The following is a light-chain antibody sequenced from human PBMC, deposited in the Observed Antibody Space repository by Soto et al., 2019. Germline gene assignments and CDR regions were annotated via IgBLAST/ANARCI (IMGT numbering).Light chain of an antibody. Sequence: DIRMTQSPSSVSASVGDRVTITCRASQDIGSWLAWYQQKPGKAPDLLIYAASNLQSGVPSRFYGSGSGADFTLTISSLQPEDFATYYCQQGDSFPITFGQGTRLEIK. J-gene: IGKJ5*01. V-gene: IGKV1-12*01. CDR1: QDIGSW. CDR2: AAS. CDR3: QQGDSFPIT.